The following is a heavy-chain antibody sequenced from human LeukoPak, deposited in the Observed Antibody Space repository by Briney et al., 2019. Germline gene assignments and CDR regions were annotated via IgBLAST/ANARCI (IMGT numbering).Heavy chain of an antibody. V-gene: IGHV3-74*01. CDR3: ARGTSGMPIED. Sequence: GGSLRLSCAGSGFTFSSHWMYWVRQAPGRGVLWVSRINSDGSSISYADSVKGRFTISRDNAKNTLYLQMNSLRAEDTAVYYCARGTSGMPIEDWGQGTLVTVSS. CDR1: GFTFSSHW. CDR2: INSDGSSI. D-gene: IGHD1-1*01. J-gene: IGHJ4*02.